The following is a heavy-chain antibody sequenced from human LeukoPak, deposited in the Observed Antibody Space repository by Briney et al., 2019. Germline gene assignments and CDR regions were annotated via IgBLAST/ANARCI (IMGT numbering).Heavy chain of an antibody. V-gene: IGHV1-2*02. CDR2: LRGDTGDT. CDR3: ARVRDNACDY. CDR1: GYMVSDYY. D-gene: IGHD2-2*01. J-gene: IGHJ4*02. Sequence: VASVTVSCKTSGYMVSDYYMHWVRQAPGQGLEWMGWLRGDTGDTDSPQKFKGRVTMTRDTATNTAYMQLSRLTYDDKAMYFCARVRDNACDYWGQGTLVTVSS.